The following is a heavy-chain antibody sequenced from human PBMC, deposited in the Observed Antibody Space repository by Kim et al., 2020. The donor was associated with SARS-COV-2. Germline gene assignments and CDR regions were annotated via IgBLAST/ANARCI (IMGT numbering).Heavy chain of an antibody. D-gene: IGHD6-19*01. J-gene: IGHJ6*02. CDR3: ARVWGGYEQWLVNDDYYYYGMDV. CDR1: GYTFTSYG. Sequence: ASVKVSCKASGYTFTSYGISWVRQAPGQGLEWMGWISAYNGNTNYAQKLQGRVTMTTDTSTSTAYMELRSLRSDDTAVYYCARVWGGYEQWLVNDDYYYYGMDVWGQGTTVTVSS. V-gene: IGHV1-18*01. CDR2: ISAYNGNT.